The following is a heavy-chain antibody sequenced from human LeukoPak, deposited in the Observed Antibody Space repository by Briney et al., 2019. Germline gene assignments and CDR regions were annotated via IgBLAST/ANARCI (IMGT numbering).Heavy chain of an antibody. CDR2: IYYSGST. CDR3: ARAASAATRLFDY. J-gene: IGHJ4*02. V-gene: IGHV4-31*03. Sequence: PSETLSLTCTVSGGSISSGGYYWSWIRQHPGKGLEWIGYIYYSGSTYYNPSLKSRVTLSVDTSKNQFSLELSSVTAADTAVYYCARAASAATRLFDYWGQGTLVTVSS. D-gene: IGHD6-25*01. CDR1: GGSISSGGYY.